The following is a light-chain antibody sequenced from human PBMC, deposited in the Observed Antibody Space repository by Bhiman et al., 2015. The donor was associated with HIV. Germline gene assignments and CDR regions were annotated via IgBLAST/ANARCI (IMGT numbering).Light chain of an antibody. J-gene: IGLJ1*01. V-gene: IGLV3-21*01. Sequence: SYELTQPPAVSVAPGKTATITCGGNNIESKSVHWYQQKPGQAPVVVIYYDGDRPSGIPERFSGSNSGNTATLTISGTQPMDEADYYCQAWDTRTLYVFGPGTKVTVL. CDR2: YDG. CDR1: NIESKS. CDR3: QAWDTRTLYV.